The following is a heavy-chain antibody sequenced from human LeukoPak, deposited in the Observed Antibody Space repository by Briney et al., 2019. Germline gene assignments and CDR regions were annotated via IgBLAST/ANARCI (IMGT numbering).Heavy chain of an antibody. J-gene: IGHJ3*02. CDR3: AREGTTIDAFEI. CDR2: IPYDGNNQ. V-gene: IGHV3-30*02. CDR1: GFTFNNYG. Sequence: PGGSLRLSCAASGFTFNNYGLHWVRQAPGKGLEWVAFIPYDGNNQYYADSVKGRFTISKDNSKNTLYLQMNSLRAEDTALYYCAREGTTIDAFEIWGQGTLVTVS. D-gene: IGHD1-14*01.